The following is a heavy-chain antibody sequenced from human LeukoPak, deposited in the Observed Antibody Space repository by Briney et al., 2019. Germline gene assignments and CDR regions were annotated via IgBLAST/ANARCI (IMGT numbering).Heavy chain of an antibody. V-gene: IGHV4-4*02. Sequence: SETLSLTCAVSGGSISSSNWWSWVRQPPGKGLEWIGEMHHSGSTNYNPSLKSRVTISVDKSKNQLSLKLSSVTASDTAVYYCAREQLSITSYGMDVWGQGTTVTVSS. J-gene: IGHJ6*02. CDR2: MHHSGST. CDR1: GGSISSSNW. CDR3: AREQLSITSYGMDV. D-gene: IGHD3-10*01.